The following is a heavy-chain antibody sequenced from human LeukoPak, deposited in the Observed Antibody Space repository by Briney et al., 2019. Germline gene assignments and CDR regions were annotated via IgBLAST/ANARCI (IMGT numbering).Heavy chain of an antibody. Sequence: GGSLRLSCAASGFTFSTYAMSWVRQAPGKGLEWVSAISGSGAGTYYADSVKGRFIISRDNSKNTLYLQMNSLRAEDTAVYYCAGLNWNSRSDFDYWGQGTLVTVSS. CDR2: ISGSGAGT. CDR1: GFTFSTYA. J-gene: IGHJ4*02. V-gene: IGHV3-23*01. CDR3: AGLNWNSRSDFDY. D-gene: IGHD1-7*01.